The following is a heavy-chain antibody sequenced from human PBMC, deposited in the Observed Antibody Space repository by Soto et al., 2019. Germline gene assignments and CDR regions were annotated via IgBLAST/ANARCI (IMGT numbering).Heavy chain of an antibody. CDR3: AGRLWTQQTIYYYYGMDV. CDR1: GGSISSSSYY. Sequence: SETLSLTCTVSGGSISSSSYYWGWIRQPPGKGLEWIGSIYYSGSTYYNPSLKSRVTISVDTSKNQFSLKLSSVTAADTAVYYCAGRLWTQQTIYYYYGMDVWGQGTTVTVSS. D-gene: IGHD5-18*01. J-gene: IGHJ6*02. V-gene: IGHV4-39*01. CDR2: IYYSGST.